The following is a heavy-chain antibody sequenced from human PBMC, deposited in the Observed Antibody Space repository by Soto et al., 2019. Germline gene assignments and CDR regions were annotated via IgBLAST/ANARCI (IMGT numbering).Heavy chain of an antibody. V-gene: IGHV4-34*01. J-gene: IGHJ5*01. D-gene: IGHD5-12*01. CDR3: ARGCGYSCRIPNPRWFVN. CDR1: GGSFSGYY. CDR2: INHSGST. Sequence: SETLSLTCAVYGGSFSGYYWSWIRQPPGKGLEWIGEINHSGSTNYNPSLKSRVTISVDTSKNQFSLKLSSVTAADTAVYYCARGCGYSCRIPNPRWFVNWCQGAL.